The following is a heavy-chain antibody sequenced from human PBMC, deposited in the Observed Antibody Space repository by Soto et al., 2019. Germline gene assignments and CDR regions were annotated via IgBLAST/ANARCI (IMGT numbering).Heavy chain of an antibody. CDR1: GGTFTSYA. CDR2: IIPMFGAA. D-gene: IGHD1-20*01. V-gene: IGHV1-69*06. Sequence: QVHLVQSGSEVKKPGSSVKVSCKASGGTFTSYAISWVRQAPGQGLEWMGGIIPMFGAADYAQNFQGIVTITADKSTSTAYMDRSSLSSEDTAVYYCARDRPASYIPYGMDVWGQGTTVTVSS. CDR3: ARDRPASYIPYGMDV. J-gene: IGHJ6*02.